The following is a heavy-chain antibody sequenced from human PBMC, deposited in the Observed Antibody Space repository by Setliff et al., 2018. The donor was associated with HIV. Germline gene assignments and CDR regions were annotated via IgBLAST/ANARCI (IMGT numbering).Heavy chain of an antibody. D-gene: IGHD3-10*01. Sequence: SETLSLTCSVSGGSISSGSHYWGWIRQAPGKGLEWIGNIYYSGTTFYNPSLKSRVSISVDTSRNEFSLKLTSVTAADTAVYYCARLFSGSPGDYWGQGTLVTVSS. CDR1: GGSISSGSHY. CDR3: ARLFSGSPGDY. CDR2: IYYSGTT. V-gene: IGHV4-39*01. J-gene: IGHJ4*02.